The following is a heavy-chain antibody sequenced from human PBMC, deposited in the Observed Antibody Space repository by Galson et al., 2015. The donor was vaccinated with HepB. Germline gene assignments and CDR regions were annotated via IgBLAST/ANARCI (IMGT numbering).Heavy chain of an antibody. CDR2: ISYDGNNK. CDR1: GFTFSSSA. Sequence: SLRLSCAASGFTFSSSALHWVRQAPGKGLEWVTLISYDGNNKYYADSVKGRFTISRDNSKNTLYLQMNSLRAEDTAVYYCARDRGYSFDYYGIDVWGQGTTVTVSS. D-gene: IGHD5-18*01. V-gene: IGHV3-30*04. CDR3: ARDRGYSFDYYGIDV. J-gene: IGHJ6*02.